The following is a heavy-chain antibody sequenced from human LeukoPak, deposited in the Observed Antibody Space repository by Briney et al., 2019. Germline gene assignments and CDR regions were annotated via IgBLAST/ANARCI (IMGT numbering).Heavy chain of an antibody. CDR3: ARAGLGPVYYYMDV. D-gene: IGHD3-10*01. CDR1: GYTLTSYG. CDR2: ISAYNGNT. Sequence: ASVKVSCKASGYTLTSYGISWVRQAPGQGLEWMGWISAYNGNTNYAQKLQGRVTMTTDTSTSTAYMELRSLRSDDTAVYYCARAGLGPVYYYMDVWGKGTTVTVSS. V-gene: IGHV1-18*01. J-gene: IGHJ6*03.